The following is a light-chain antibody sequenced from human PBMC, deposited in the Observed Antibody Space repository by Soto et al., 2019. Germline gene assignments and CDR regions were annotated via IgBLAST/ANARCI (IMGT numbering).Light chain of an antibody. CDR2: DVD. Sequence: QSALTQPASVSGSPGQSITISCAGSSSDIGAYNFVSWYQQHPGEAPRLVIYDVDNRPSGISDRFSGSKSGNTASLTISGLQAEDEADYYCASYTSNDTEMFGGGTKVTVL. CDR3: ASYTSNDTEM. J-gene: IGLJ3*02. CDR1: SSDIGAYNF. V-gene: IGLV2-14*03.